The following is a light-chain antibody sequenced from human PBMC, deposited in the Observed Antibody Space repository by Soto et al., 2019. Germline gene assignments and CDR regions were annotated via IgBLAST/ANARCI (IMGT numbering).Light chain of an antibody. J-gene: IGLJ1*01. CDR2: DVI. CDR1: SSDVGAYNY. V-gene: IGLV2-11*01. CDR3: CSYAGSYTYV. Sequence: QSALTQPRSVSGSPGQSVTLSYIGTSSDVGAYNYVSWYQQHPGKAPKLMIYDVIKRTSGVPDRFTGSKSGDTASLTISGLQADDEAEYYCCSYAGSYTYVFGTGTKLTVL.